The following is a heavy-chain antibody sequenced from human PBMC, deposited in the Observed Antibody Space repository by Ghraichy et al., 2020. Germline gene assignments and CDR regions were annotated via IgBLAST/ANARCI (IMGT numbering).Heavy chain of an antibody. CDR1: GFTFNSYA. J-gene: IGHJ6*03. Sequence: GESLNISCAASGFTFNSYAMTWVRQAPGKGLEWVSGVNARGGNTNYADSVKGRFTISRDNSKNTLYLQMTSLRAEDTAIYYCACLDSGFFHYFHMDVWGKGTTVTVSS. CDR2: VNARGGNT. D-gene: IGHD3-22*01. CDR3: ACLDSGFFHYFHMDV. V-gene: IGHV3-23*01.